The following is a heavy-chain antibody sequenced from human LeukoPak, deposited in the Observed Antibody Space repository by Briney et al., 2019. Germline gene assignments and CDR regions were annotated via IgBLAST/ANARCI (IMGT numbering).Heavy chain of an antibody. Sequence: GGSLRLSCAASGFTFSSYSMNWVRQAPGKGLEWVSSISSSSSYMYYADSVKGRFTISRDNAKNSLYLQMNSLRAEDTAVYYCARELYYYDKTVGDYWGQGTLVTVSS. CDR1: GFTFSSYS. V-gene: IGHV3-21*01. CDR2: ISSSSSYM. CDR3: ARELYYYDKTVGDY. J-gene: IGHJ4*02. D-gene: IGHD3-22*01.